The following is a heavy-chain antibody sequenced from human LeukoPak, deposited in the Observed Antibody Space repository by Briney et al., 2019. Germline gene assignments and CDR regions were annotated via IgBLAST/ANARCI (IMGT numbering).Heavy chain of an antibody. V-gene: IGHV3-30*04. Sequence: GGSLRLSCAASGFAFSSYAMHWVRQAPGKGLEWVAVISYDGSNKYYADSVKDRFTISRDNSKNTLYLQMNSLRAEDTAVYYCARAMVRGVMYGGFDYWGQGTLVTVSS. CDR1: GFAFSSYA. J-gene: IGHJ4*02. CDR3: ARAMVRGVMYGGFDY. D-gene: IGHD3-10*01. CDR2: ISYDGSNK.